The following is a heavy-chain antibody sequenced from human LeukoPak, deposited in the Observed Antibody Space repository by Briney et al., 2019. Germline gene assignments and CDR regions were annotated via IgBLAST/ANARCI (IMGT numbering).Heavy chain of an antibody. J-gene: IGHJ4*02. CDR3: AKDPRAYCGGDCYPGYFDY. CDR2: ISYDGSNK. D-gene: IGHD2-21*02. CDR1: GFTFSSYA. Sequence: PGRSLRLSCAASGFTFSSYAMHWVRQAPGKGLEWVAVISYDGSNKYYADSVKGRFTISRDNSKNTLYLQMNSLRAEDTAVYYCAKDPRAYCGGDCYPGYFDYWGQGTLVTVSS. V-gene: IGHV3-30*04.